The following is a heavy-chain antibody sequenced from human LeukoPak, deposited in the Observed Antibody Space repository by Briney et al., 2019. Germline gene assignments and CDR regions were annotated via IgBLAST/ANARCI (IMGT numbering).Heavy chain of an antibody. CDR1: GFTFSSYS. Sequence: PGGSLRLSCAASGFTFSSYSMNWVRQAPGKGLEWVSSISSSSSYIYYRDSVKGRFTISRDDGKNSLYLQMNSLRAEDSALYYCAAPDGEQQLALWGQGTLVTVSS. D-gene: IGHD6-13*01. CDR2: ISSSSSYI. V-gene: IGHV3-21*04. CDR3: AAPDGEQQLAL. J-gene: IGHJ4*02.